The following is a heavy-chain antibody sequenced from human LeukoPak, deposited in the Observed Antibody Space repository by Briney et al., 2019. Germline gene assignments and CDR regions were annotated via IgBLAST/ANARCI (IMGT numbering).Heavy chain of an antibody. CDR3: ASARYCSGGSCSYYYGMDV. D-gene: IGHD2-15*01. CDR2: ISGSGGNT. Sequence: PGGSLRLSCAASGFTFSSYAMSWVRQAPGKGLEWDSTISGSGGNTYYADSVKGRFTISRDNSKNTLYLQMNSLRAEDTAVYYCASARYCSGGSCSYYYGMDVWGKGTTVTVSS. CDR1: GFTFSSYA. J-gene: IGHJ6*04. V-gene: IGHV3-23*01.